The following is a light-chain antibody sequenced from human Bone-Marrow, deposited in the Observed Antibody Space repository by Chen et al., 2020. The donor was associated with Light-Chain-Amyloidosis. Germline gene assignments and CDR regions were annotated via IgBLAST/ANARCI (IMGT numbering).Light chain of an antibody. CDR1: SRECGGYNY. Sequence: SALTQPRSVSGCPGQSVPISCPGTSRECGGYNYVSWYQQPPGKAPKLMIYGVMKRPSGFPDRFSGAKSGNTASLTISGLQAEDEADCYCCSYAGSYAWVFGGGTKLTVL. CDR2: GVM. V-gene: IGLV2-11*01. CDR3: CSYAGSYAWV. J-gene: IGLJ3*02.